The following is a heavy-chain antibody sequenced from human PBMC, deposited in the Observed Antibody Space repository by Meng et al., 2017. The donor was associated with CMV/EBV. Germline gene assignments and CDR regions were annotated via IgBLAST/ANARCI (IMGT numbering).Heavy chain of an antibody. V-gene: IGHV3-23*01. D-gene: IGHD3-10*01. CDR1: GFTFSSYA. J-gene: IGHJ4*02. Sequence: VRLLGSVGGLVQPGGSLRLSCAASGFTFSSYAMSWVRQAPGKGLEWVSAISGSGGSTYYADSVKGRFTISRDNSKNTLYLQMNSLRAEDTAVYYCAKDYYGSGNVLIDYWGQGTLVTVSS. CDR3: AKDYYGSGNVLIDY. CDR2: ISGSGGST.